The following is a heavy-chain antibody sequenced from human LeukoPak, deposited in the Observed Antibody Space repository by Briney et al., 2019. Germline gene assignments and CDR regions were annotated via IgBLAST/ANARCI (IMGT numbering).Heavy chain of an antibody. CDR3: ARVPVTGDHWFDP. CDR2: IIPIFGTA. J-gene: IGHJ5*02. CDR1: GGTFSSYA. V-gene: IGHV1-69*13. Sequence: SVKASCKASGGTFSSYAISWVRQAPGQGLEWMGGIIPIFGTANYAQKFQGRVTITADESTSTAYMELSSLRSEDTAVYYCARVPVTGDHWFDPWGQGTLVTVSS. D-gene: IGHD7-27*01.